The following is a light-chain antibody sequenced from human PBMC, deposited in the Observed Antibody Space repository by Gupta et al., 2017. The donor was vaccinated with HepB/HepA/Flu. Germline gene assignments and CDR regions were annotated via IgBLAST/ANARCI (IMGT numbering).Light chain of an antibody. CDR1: SSDVGGYNY. CDR2: DVS. V-gene: IGLV2-14*03. Sequence: QSALTQPASVSGSPGQSITISCTGTSSDVGGYNYVSWYQQHPGRAPKLIIHDVSNRPSGVSTRFSGSKSGNTASLLSSGLQAEDEADYYCSSYTTSTALIFGGGTKLTVL. CDR3: SSYTTSTALI. J-gene: IGLJ2*01.